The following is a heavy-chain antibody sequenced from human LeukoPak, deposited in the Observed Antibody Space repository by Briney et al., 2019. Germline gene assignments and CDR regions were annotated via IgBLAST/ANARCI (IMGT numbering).Heavy chain of an antibody. CDR2: MNPNSGIT. CDR3: ARGWKGSSTSRMGGLYYYYYMDV. Sequence: ASVKVSCKASGYTFTSYDINWVRQATGQGLEWMGWMNPNSGITGYAQKFQGRVTMTRNTSISTAYMELSSLRSEDTAVYYCARGWKGSSTSRMGGLYYYYYMDVWGKGTTVTVSS. J-gene: IGHJ6*03. D-gene: IGHD2-2*01. CDR1: GYTFTSYD. V-gene: IGHV1-8*01.